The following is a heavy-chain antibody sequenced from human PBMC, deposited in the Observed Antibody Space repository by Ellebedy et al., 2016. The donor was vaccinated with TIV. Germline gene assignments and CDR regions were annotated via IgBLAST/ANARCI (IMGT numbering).Heavy chain of an antibody. Sequence: SETLSLTCAVSGVSITSHFWTWIRQPAGGGLEWIGRLHPSGTPNYNPSLKSRVIMSRDTSKDHFSLKLRSVTAADTAVYYCARHGPQWFDAFDLWGQGTLVTVSS. CDR3: ARHGPQWFDAFDL. D-gene: IGHD3-22*01. V-gene: IGHV4-4*07. CDR1: GVSITSHF. J-gene: IGHJ3*01. CDR2: LHPSGTP.